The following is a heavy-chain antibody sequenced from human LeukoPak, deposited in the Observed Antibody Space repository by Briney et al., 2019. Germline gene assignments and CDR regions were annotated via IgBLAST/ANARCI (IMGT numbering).Heavy chain of an antibody. Sequence: PGGSLRLSCAASGFTFSSYSMNWVRQAPGKGLEWVSSISSSSSYIYYADSVKGRFTISRDNAKSSLYLQMNSLRAEDTAVYYCARNYYYDSSGYYPFDYWGQGTLVTVSS. CDR2: ISSSSSYI. J-gene: IGHJ4*02. CDR1: GFTFSSYS. D-gene: IGHD3-22*01. V-gene: IGHV3-21*01. CDR3: ARNYYYDSSGYYPFDY.